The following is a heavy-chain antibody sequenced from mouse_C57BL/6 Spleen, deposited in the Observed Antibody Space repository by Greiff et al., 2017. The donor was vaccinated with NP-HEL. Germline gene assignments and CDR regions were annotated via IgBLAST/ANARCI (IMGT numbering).Heavy chain of an antibody. D-gene: IGHD1-1*01. CDR2: INPSNGGT. Sequence: QVQLKQPGTELVKPGASVKLSCKASGYTFTSYWMHWVKQRPGQGLEWIGNINPSNGGTNYNEKFKSKATLTVDKSSSTAYMQLSSLTSEDSAVYYCARSRITTVVAPYFDYWGQGTTLTVSS. V-gene: IGHV1-53*01. CDR3: ARSRITTVVAPYFDY. CDR1: GYTFTSYW. J-gene: IGHJ2*01.